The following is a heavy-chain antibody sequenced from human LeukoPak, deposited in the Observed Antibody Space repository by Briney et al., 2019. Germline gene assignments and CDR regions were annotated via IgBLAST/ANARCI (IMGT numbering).Heavy chain of an antibody. D-gene: IGHD6-19*01. CDR1: GGSISSYY. CDR3: ARVNGGAVAGYYFDY. Sequence: SETLSLTCTVSGGSISSYYWSWIRQPPGKGLEWIGYIYYSGSTNYNPSLKSRVTISVDTSKNQFSLKLSSVTAADTAVYYCARVNGGAVAGYYFDYWGQGTLVTVSS. V-gene: IGHV4-59*01. CDR2: IYYSGST. J-gene: IGHJ4*02.